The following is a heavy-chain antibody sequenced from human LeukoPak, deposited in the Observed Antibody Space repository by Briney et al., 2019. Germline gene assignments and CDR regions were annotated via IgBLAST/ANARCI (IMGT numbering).Heavy chain of an antibody. CDR2: FDPEDGET. V-gene: IGHV1-24*01. CDR1: GYTLTELS. D-gene: IGHD1-26*01. Sequence: GASVKVSCKVSGYTLTELSMHWVRQAPGKGLEWMGGFDPEDGETIYAQKFQGRVTMTEDTSTDTAYMELSSLRSEDTAVYYCATIDNTVGATTDAFDIWGQGTMVTVSS. CDR3: ATIDNTVGATTDAFDI. J-gene: IGHJ3*02.